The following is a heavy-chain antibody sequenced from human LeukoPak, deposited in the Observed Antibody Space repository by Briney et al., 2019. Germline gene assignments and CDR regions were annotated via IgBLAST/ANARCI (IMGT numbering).Heavy chain of an antibody. CDR3: ARGLTPVGATL. D-gene: IGHD1-26*01. Sequence: GASVKVSCKASGYTFTSYDINWVRQATGQGLEWMGWMNPNSGNTGYAQKFRGRVTMTRNTSISTAYMELSSLRSEDTAAYYCARGLTPVGATLWGQGTLVTVSS. J-gene: IGHJ4*02. CDR2: MNPNSGNT. CDR1: GYTFTSYD. V-gene: IGHV1-8*01.